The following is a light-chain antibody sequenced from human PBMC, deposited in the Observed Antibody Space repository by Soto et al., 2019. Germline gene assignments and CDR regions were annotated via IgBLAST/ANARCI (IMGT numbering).Light chain of an antibody. CDR3: QQYYRTPLT. V-gene: IGKV4-1*01. CDR2: WAS. CDR1: QSVLYSSDNKNY. J-gene: IGKJ4*01. Sequence: DIVMTQSPDSLAVSLGERVTINCKSSQSVLYSSDNKNYLGWYQQKIGQSPKLLIYWASTRESGVPDRFSGSGSGTDFTLTISSLQAEDVAVYYCQQYYRTPLTFGGGTKVEIK.